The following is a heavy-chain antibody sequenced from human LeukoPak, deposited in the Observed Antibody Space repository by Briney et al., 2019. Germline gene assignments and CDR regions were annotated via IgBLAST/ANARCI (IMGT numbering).Heavy chain of an antibody. Sequence: KPSETLSLTCTVSGGPISSYYWSWLRQPPGKGLEWIGYIYYSGSTNYNPSLKSRVTISVDTSKNQFSLKLSSVTAADTAVYYCARASDTAMVKYDYWGQGTLVTVSS. D-gene: IGHD5-18*01. V-gene: IGHV4-59*08. CDR3: ARASDTAMVKYDY. CDR1: GGPISSYY. CDR2: IYYSGST. J-gene: IGHJ4*02.